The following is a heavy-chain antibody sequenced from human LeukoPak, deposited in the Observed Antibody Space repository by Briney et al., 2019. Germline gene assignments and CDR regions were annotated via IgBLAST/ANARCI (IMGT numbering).Heavy chain of an antibody. CDR1: GGSFSGYY. Sequence: PSETLSLTCAVYGGSFSGYYWSWIRQPPGKGLEWIGEINHSGSTNYNPSLKSRVTISVDTSKNQFSLKLSSVTAADTAVYYCARERLYCSGGSCYSASVNWFDPRGQGTLVTVSS. D-gene: IGHD2-15*01. CDR2: INHSGST. CDR3: ARERLYCSGGSCYSASVNWFDP. J-gene: IGHJ5*02. V-gene: IGHV4-34*01.